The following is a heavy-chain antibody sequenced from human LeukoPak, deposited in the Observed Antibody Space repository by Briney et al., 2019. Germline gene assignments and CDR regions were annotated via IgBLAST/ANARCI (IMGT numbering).Heavy chain of an antibody. D-gene: IGHD3-22*01. CDR3: ARETIDITIIEVVRMGNAFDI. V-gene: IGHV4-39*07. J-gene: IGHJ3*02. CDR1: GASVSGSAYY. CDR2: IYYSGST. Sequence: SETLSLTCTVSGASVSGSAYYWGWIRQPPGKGLEWIGNIYYSGSTYYNESLESRVTISIDTSKNQFSLRMSSVTAADTAVYYCARETIDITIIEVVRMGNAFDIWGQGTMVAVSS.